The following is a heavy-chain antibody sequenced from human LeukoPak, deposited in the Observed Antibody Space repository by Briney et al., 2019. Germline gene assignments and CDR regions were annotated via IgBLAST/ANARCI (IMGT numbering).Heavy chain of an antibody. CDR3: ARGGWVDY. V-gene: IGHV3-21*01. D-gene: IGHD1-26*01. CDR2: ISSSSSYI. Sequence: GGSLRLSCAASGFSFSIYGMNWVRQAPGKGLEWVSSISSSSSYIYYADSVKGRFTISRDNAKNSLYLQMNSLRAEDTAVYYCARGGWVDYWGQGTLVTVSS. CDR1: GFSFSIYG. J-gene: IGHJ4*02.